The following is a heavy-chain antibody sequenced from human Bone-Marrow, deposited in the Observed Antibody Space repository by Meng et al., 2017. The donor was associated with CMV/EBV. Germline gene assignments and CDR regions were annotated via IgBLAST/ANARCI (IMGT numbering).Heavy chain of an antibody. CDR1: GFTFSSYW. Sequence: GGSLRLSCAASGFTFSSYWMSWVRQAPGKGLEWVSSISSSSSYIYYADSVKGRFTISRDNAKNSLYLQMNSLRAEDTAVYYCARGSLSSDYGDPSAADYWGQGTLVTVSS. CDR2: ISSSSSYI. D-gene: IGHD4-17*01. J-gene: IGHJ4*02. CDR3: ARGSLSSDYGDPSAADY. V-gene: IGHV3-21*01.